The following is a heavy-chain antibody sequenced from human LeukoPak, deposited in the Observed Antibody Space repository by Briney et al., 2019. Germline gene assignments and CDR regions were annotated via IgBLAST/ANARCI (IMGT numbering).Heavy chain of an antibody. V-gene: IGHV3-21*01. CDR3: ARDLRSYGFREDDAFDI. CDR2: ISSSSSYI. D-gene: IGHD5-18*01. CDR1: GFAFSSYS. Sequence: GGSLRLSCAASGFAFSSYSMNWVRQAPGKGLEWVSPISSSSSYIYYADSVKGRFTISRDNAKNSLHLQMNSLRAEDTAVYYCARDLRSYGFREDDAFDIWGQGTMVTVSS. J-gene: IGHJ3*02.